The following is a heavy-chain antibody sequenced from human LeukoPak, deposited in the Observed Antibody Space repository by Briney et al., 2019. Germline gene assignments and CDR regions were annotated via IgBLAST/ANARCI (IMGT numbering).Heavy chain of an antibody. CDR3: TTSHHYYDSSGYYYGLDY. CDR1: GFTFSDYY. CDR2: ISSSGSTI. J-gene: IGHJ4*02. Sequence: PGGSLRLSCAASGFTFSDYYMSWIRQAPGKGLEWVSYISSSGSTIYYADSVKGRFTISRDNAKNSLYLQMNSLKTEDTAVYYCTTSHHYYDSSGYYYGLDYWGQGTLVTVSS. D-gene: IGHD3-22*01. V-gene: IGHV3-11*01.